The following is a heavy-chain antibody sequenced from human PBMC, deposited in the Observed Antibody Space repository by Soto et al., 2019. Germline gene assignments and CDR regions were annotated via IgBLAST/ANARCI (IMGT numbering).Heavy chain of an antibody. Sequence: GGSLRLSCVASGFPFSSYAMNWVRQAPGKGLEWVAVITFNAGDKQYADSVKGRFTISRDNSKNMMYLQMYSLRAEDTAVYYCAKDVSRRTDYYFGMDVWGQGTTVTVSS. CDR2: ITFNAGDK. V-gene: IGHV3-30*04. J-gene: IGHJ6*02. CDR1: GFPFSSYA. D-gene: IGHD2-2*01. CDR3: AKDVSRRTDYYFGMDV.